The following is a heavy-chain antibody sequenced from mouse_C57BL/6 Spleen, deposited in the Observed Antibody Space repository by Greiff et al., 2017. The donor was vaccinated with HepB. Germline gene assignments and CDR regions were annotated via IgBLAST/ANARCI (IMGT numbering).Heavy chain of an antibody. J-gene: IGHJ1*03. CDR3: TRHYYGSNYWYFDV. CDR2: ISSGGDYI. Sequence: EVKLMESGEGLVKPGGSLKLSCAASGFTFSSYAMSWVRQTPEKRLEWVAYISSGGDYIYYADTVKGRFTISRDNARNTLYLQMSSLKSEDTAMYYCTRHYYGSNYWYFDVWGTGTTVTVSS. V-gene: IGHV5-9-1*02. CDR1: GFTFSSYA. D-gene: IGHD1-1*01.